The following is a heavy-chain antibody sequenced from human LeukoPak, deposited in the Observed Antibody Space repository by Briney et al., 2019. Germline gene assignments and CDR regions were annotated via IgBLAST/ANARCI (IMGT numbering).Heavy chain of an antibody. J-gene: IGHJ4*02. CDR3: ARVGRELTIDY. D-gene: IGHD1-26*01. CDR1: GFTFSSYW. Sequence: PGGSLRLSCAASGFTFSSYWMHWVRQAPGKGLVWVSRINSDRSSTSYADSVKGRFTISRDNAKNTLYLQMNSLRAEDTAVYYCARVGRELTIDYWGQGTLVTVSS. V-gene: IGHV3-74*01. CDR2: INSDRSST.